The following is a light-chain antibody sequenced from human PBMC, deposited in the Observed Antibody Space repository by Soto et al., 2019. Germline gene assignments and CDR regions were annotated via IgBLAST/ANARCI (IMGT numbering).Light chain of an antibody. V-gene: IGKV1-39*01. CDR2: AAS. CDR1: QNINRY. Sequence: DIQMTQSPSSLSASVGDRVTITCRASQNINRYLNWYQHKPGKAPKLLIYAASSLQNGVPSKFSGSGFGTDFTLTISNLQPEDFATYYWQQSYTTPGWTFGQGTKVEVK. J-gene: IGKJ1*01. CDR3: QQSYTTPGWT.